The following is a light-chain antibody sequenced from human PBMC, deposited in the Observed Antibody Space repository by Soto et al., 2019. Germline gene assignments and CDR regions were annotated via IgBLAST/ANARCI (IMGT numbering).Light chain of an antibody. CDR3: QTWGTGIRV. J-gene: IGLJ3*02. V-gene: IGLV4-69*01. CDR2: LNSDGSH. Sequence: QSVLTQSPSASASLGASVKLTCTLSSGHSSYAIAWHQQQPEKGPRYLMKLNSDGSHSKGDGIPDRFSGSSSGAERYLTIPSLQSEDGADYYCQTWGTGIRVFGGGTKLTVL. CDR1: SGHSSYA.